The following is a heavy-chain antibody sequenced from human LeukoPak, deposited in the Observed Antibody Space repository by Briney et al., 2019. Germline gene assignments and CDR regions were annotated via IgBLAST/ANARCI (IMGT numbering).Heavy chain of an antibody. J-gene: IGHJ5*02. Sequence: GGSLRLSCAASGFTFSSYGMHWVRQAPGKGLEWVAVIWYDGSNKYYADSVKGRFTISRDNPKNTLYLQMNSLRAEDTAVYYCARDCSGGSCYDWFDPWGQGTLVTVSS. D-gene: IGHD2-15*01. CDR1: GFTFSSYG. CDR2: IWYDGSNK. CDR3: ARDCSGGSCYDWFDP. V-gene: IGHV3-33*01.